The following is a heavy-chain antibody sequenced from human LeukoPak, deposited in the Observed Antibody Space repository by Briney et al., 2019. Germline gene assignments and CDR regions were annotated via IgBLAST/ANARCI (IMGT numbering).Heavy chain of an antibody. CDR3: AYTYYDFWSGYYTDGY. V-gene: IGHV4-34*01. D-gene: IGHD3-3*01. J-gene: IGHJ4*02. Sequence: SETLSLTCAVYGGSFSGYYWSWIRKPPGKGLAWIGQINHSGSTNYNPSLKSRVTISVDTSKNQFSLKLSSVTAADTAVYYCAYTYYDFWSGYYTDGYWGRGTLVTVSS. CDR1: GGSFSGYY. CDR2: INHSGST.